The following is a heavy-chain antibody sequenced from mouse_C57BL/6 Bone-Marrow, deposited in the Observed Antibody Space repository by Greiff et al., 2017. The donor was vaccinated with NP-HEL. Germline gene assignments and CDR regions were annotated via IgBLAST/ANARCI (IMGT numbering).Heavy chain of an antibody. D-gene: IGHD1-1*01. CDR1: GYTFTSYW. V-gene: IGHV1-69*01. J-gene: IGHJ3*01. Sequence: QVQLQQPGAELVMPGASVKLSCKASGYTFTSYWMHWVKQRPGQGLEWIGEIDPSDSYTNYNQTFKGKSTLTVDTSSSTAYMQLSSLTSEDSAVYDCARWGDYYGISPWGQGTLVTVSA. CDR2: IDPSDSYT. CDR3: ARWGDYYGISP.